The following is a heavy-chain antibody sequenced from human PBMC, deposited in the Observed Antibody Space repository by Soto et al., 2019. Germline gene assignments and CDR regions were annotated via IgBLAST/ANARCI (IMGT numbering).Heavy chain of an antibody. Sequence: QVQLVQSGAEVKKPGASVKVSCKASGYTFTSYGISWVRQAPGQGLEWMGWISAYNGNTNYAQKLQGRVTMTTDTPTSTAYMELRSLRSDDTAVYYCARVIAVDGTYYYGMDGWGQGPTVTVSS. CDR1: GYTFTSYG. D-gene: IGHD6-19*01. CDR3: ARVIAVDGTYYYGMDG. CDR2: ISAYNGNT. J-gene: IGHJ6*02. V-gene: IGHV1-18*04.